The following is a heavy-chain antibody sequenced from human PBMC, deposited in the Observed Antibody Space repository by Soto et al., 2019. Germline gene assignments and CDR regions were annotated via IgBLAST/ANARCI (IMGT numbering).Heavy chain of an antibody. CDR2: IHASSISNI. Sequence: GGSLRLSCVASGFTLSSYHMDWVRQAPGKGLEWISYIHASSISNIYYADSVKGRFTISRDNAKNSLYLQMDSLRAEDTAVYYCARDGTTGTAKYHYAMDVWGQGTTVTVSS. V-gene: IGHV3-48*03. CDR1: GFTLSSYH. CDR3: ARDGTTGTAKYHYAMDV. J-gene: IGHJ6*02. D-gene: IGHD4-17*01.